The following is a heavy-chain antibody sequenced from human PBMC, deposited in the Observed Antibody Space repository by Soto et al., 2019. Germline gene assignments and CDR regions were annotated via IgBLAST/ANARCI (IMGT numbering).Heavy chain of an antibody. D-gene: IGHD6-6*01. CDR3: ASLASYSSSSNAFDI. CDR1: GFTFSSYW. CDR2: INSDGSST. V-gene: IGHV3-74*01. Sequence: GGSLRLSCAASGFTFSSYWMHWVRQAPGKGLVWVSRINSDGSSTSYADSVKGRFTISRDNAKNTLYLQMNSLRAKDTAVYYCASLASYSSSSNAFDIWGQGTMVTVSS. J-gene: IGHJ3*02.